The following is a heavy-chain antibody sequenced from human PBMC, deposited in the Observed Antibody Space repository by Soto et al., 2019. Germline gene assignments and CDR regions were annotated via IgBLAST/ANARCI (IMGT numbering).Heavy chain of an antibody. J-gene: IGHJ2*01. D-gene: IGHD7-27*01. CDR3: ARGTGAQLMYFDL. Sequence: EVNLVESGGGLVQPGGSLRLSCAASGFTFSNSDMHWVRQSAGKGLEWLSGIGTVGDAYYPPSVRGRFTISRENAKNSLYLQMHGLRAEDTVVYFCARGTGAQLMYFDLWGRGTLVTVSS. V-gene: IGHV3-13*01. CDR1: GFTFSNSD. CDR2: IGTVGDA.